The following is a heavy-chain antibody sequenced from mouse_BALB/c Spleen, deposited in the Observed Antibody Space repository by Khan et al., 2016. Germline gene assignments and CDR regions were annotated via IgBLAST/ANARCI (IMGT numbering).Heavy chain of an antibody. V-gene: IGHV1-9*01. CDR1: DYTFSNFW. CDR2: ILPGSGNT. Sequence: QVQLQQSGAELMKPGASVKISCKATDYTFSNFWIEWVKQRPGHGLEWIGEILPGSGNTNYNDKFKGKATFTADTSSTTAYMRLSSLTSEDSAGYYFARYGNHPLDAMDYWGQGTSVTVSS. CDR3: ARYGNHPLDAMDY. D-gene: IGHD2-1*01. J-gene: IGHJ4*01.